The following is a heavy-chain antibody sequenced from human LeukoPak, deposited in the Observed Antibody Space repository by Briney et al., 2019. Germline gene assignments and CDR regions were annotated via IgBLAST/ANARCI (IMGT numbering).Heavy chain of an antibody. J-gene: IGHJ6*03. CDR2: IKQDGTEK. CDR1: GVTFSSYC. CDR3: ARRDTPSKWYYYIYV. V-gene: IGHV3-7*01. D-gene: IGHD2-15*01. Sequence: GGSLTLSCIASGVTFSSYCMAWVRQAPGKGLEWLANIKQDGTEKYYVESVKGRFTISRDNAKSSLYLQMSSLGVEDTAVYYCARRDTPSKWYYYIYVWGKGTTVRVSS.